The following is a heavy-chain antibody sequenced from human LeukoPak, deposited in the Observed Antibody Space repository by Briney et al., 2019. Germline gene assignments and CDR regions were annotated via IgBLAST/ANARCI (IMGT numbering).Heavy chain of an antibody. CDR2: ITPRGGST. CDR1: GDTFTRYD. V-gene: IGHV1-46*01. D-gene: IGHD3-22*01. Sequence: GASVRVSCKASGDTFTRYDFYWVRQAPGQGLEWMGRITPRGGSTNYAQKFRGRVTMTSDTSTSTMFMELSSLRSEDTAVYYCARGGDDRDTLIDYWGQGTLVTVSS. J-gene: IGHJ4*02. CDR3: ARGGDDRDTLIDY.